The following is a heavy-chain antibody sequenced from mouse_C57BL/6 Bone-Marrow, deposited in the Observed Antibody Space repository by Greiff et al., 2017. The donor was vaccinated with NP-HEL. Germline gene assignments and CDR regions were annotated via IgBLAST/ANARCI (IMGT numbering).Heavy chain of an antibody. Sequence: VQLQQPGAELVRPGSSVKLSCKASGYTFTSYWMHWVKQRPIQGLEWIGNIDPSDIEPHYNQKFKAKATLTVDKSSSPAYMHLSSLTSEDSAVYYCARLVATCYWYFDVWGTGTTVTVSS. J-gene: IGHJ1*03. CDR2: IDPSDIEP. CDR1: GYTFTSYW. CDR3: ARLVATCYWYFDV. V-gene: IGHV1-52*01. D-gene: IGHD1-1*01.